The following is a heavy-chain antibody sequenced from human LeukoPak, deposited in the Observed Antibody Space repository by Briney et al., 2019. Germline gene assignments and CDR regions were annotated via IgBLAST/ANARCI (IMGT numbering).Heavy chain of an antibody. J-gene: IGHJ4*02. CDR3: ARGFRNGPFDC. D-gene: IGHD2-8*01. Sequence: PGGSLRLSCEASGFTFDDYVMSWVRQPPGMGLEWVSGINRNGGSTDYADSVKGRFTISRDNAKNSHFPQMNSLRVEDTALYYCARGFRNGPFDCWGQGTLVTVSS. V-gene: IGHV3-20*04. CDR1: GFTFDDYV. CDR2: INRNGGST.